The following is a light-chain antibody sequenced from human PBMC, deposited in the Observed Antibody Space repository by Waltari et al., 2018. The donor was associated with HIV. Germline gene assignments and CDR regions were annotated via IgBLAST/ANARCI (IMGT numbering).Light chain of an antibody. Sequence: EIVLTQSPATLSLSPGDRATLSCRASQSVSSSLAWYQQKPGQAPRLLIYDASGRTTGLPARFSVSGSGTDFTLTISSLEPEDFATYYCQQSYSTREFTFGPGTKVDIK. CDR1: QSVSSS. V-gene: IGKV3-11*01. J-gene: IGKJ3*01. CDR3: QQSYSTREFT. CDR2: DAS.